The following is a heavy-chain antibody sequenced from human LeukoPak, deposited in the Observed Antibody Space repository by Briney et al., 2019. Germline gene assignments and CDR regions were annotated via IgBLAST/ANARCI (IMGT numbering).Heavy chain of an antibody. CDR1: GGSFSGYY. J-gene: IGHJ4*02. Sequence: SETLSLTCAVYGGSFSGYYWSWIRQPPGKGLEWIGEINHSGSTNYNPSLKSRVTISVDTSKNQFSLKLSSVTAADTAVYYCARAEGAASTGYYFDYWGQGTLVTVSS. D-gene: IGHD1-1*01. CDR2: INHSGST. CDR3: ARAEGAASTGYYFDY. V-gene: IGHV4-34*09.